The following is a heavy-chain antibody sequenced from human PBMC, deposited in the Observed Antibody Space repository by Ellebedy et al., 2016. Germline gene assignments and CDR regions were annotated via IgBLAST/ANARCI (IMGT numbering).Heavy chain of an antibody. V-gene: IGHV3-48*04. CDR1: GFTFSSYS. Sequence: GESLKISXAASGFTFSSYSMNWVRQAPGKGLEWVSYISSSSSTIYYADSVKGRFTISRDNAKNSLYLQMNSLRAEDTAVYYCARPLGATAFDIWGQGTMVTVSS. J-gene: IGHJ3*02. CDR3: ARPLGATAFDI. D-gene: IGHD1-26*01. CDR2: ISSSSSTI.